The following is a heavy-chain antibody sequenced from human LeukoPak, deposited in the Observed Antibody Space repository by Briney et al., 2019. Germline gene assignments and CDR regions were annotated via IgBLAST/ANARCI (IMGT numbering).Heavy chain of an antibody. CDR2: IYPSGST. CDR1: GDSISSDDYS. J-gene: IGHJ4*02. CDR3: ARSSSGHHGDH. Sequence: PETLSLTCTVSGDSISSDDYSWGWIRQPPGKGLEWIGSIYPSGSTSYNPSLKTRLIISVDTSKSQFSLRLSSVTAADTAVYYCARSSSGHHGDHWGQGTLVTVSS. D-gene: IGHD3-22*01. V-gene: IGHV4-39*01.